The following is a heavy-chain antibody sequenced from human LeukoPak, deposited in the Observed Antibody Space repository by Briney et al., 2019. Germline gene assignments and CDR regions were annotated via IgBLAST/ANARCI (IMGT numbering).Heavy chain of an antibody. Sequence: SETLSLTCTVSGGSISSYYWSWIRQPPGKGLEWIGYIYYSGSTYYNPSLKSRVTISVDTSKNQFSLNLSSVTAADTAVYYCARDRSIAARFADYWGQGTLVTVSS. CDR3: ARDRSIAARFADY. CDR1: GGSISSYY. J-gene: IGHJ4*02. D-gene: IGHD6-6*01. CDR2: IYYSGST. V-gene: IGHV4-59*12.